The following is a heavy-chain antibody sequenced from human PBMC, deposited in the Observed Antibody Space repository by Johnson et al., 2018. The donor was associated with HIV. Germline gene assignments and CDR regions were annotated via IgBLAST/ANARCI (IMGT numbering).Heavy chain of an antibody. Sequence: VQLVESGGGLVQPGGSLRLSCAASGFTFSASWMNWVRQAPGKGLEWVANINQDGSQKNYVDSVKGRFTISRDNAKNSLFLQMNTLRAEDTAVDYCARDVSYRYDSDGWADAFDIWGQGTMVTVSS. CDR2: INQDGSQK. J-gene: IGHJ3*02. D-gene: IGHD3-22*01. V-gene: IGHV3-7*01. CDR3: ARDVSYRYDSDGWADAFDI. CDR1: GFTFSASW.